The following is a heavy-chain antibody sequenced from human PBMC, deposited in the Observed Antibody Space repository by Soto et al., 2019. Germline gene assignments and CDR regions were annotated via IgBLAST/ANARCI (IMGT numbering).Heavy chain of an antibody. J-gene: IGHJ1*01. CDR3: ARAQLTGYSSSWYSGIYFQH. CDR2: IYYSGST. CDR1: GGSISSSSYY. Sequence: SETLSLTCTVSGGSISSSSYYWGWIRQPPGKGLEWIGSIYYSGSTNYNPSLKSRVTISVDTSKNQFSLKLSSVTAADTAVYYCARAQLTGYSSSWYSGIYFQHWGQGTLVTVSS. D-gene: IGHD6-13*01. V-gene: IGHV4-39*07.